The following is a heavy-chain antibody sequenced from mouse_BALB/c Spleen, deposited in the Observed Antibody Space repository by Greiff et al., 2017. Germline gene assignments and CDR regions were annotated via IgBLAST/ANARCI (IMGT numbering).Heavy chain of an antibody. J-gene: IGHJ2*01. D-gene: IGHD2-12*01. CDR3: ARGLPAADYFDY. CDR2: ISSGGST. Sequence: EVQVVESGGGLVKPGGSLKLSCAASGFTFSSYAMSWVRQTPEKRLEWVASISSGGSTYYPDSVKGRFTISRDNARNILYLQMSSLRSEDTAMYYCARGLPAADYFDYWGQGTTLTVSS. CDR1: GFTFSSYA. V-gene: IGHV5-6-5*01.